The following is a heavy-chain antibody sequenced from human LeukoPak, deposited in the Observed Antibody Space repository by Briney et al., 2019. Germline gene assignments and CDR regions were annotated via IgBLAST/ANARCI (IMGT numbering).Heavy chain of an antibody. Sequence: GASVKVSCKASGYTLTSYGISWVRQAPGQGLEWMGWISAYNGNTNYAQKLQGRVTMTTDTSTSTAYMELRSLRSDDTAVYYCARWYSSGWYHYYYHYYMDVWGKGTTVTVSS. J-gene: IGHJ6*03. CDR3: ARWYSSGWYHYYYHYYMDV. CDR2: ISAYNGNT. V-gene: IGHV1-18*01. D-gene: IGHD6-19*01. CDR1: GYTLTSYG.